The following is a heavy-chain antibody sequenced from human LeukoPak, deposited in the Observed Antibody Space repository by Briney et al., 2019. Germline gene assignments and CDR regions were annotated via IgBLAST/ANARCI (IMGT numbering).Heavy chain of an antibody. D-gene: IGHD1-14*01. J-gene: IGHJ5*02. CDR1: GGSISSYY. V-gene: IGHV4-59*08. CDR3: ARPVAGPTNWFDP. Sequence: SETLSLTCTVSGGSISSYYWSWIRQPPGKGPEWIGYIYYSGSTNYNPSLKSRVTMSVDTSKNQFSLKLSSVTAADTAVYYCARPVAGPTNWFDPWGQGTLVTVSS. CDR2: IYYSGST.